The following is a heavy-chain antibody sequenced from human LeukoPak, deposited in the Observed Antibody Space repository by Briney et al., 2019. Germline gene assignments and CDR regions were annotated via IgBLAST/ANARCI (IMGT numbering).Heavy chain of an antibody. CDR3: ARELYYYGSGSYSKKGFDY. J-gene: IGHJ4*02. D-gene: IGHD3-10*01. Sequence: GGSLRLSCAASGFTFSSYGMHWVRQAPGKGLEWVAVIWYDGSKKYYANSAKGRFTISRDNSKNTLYLQMNSLRAEDTAVYYCARELYYYGSGSYSKKGFDYWGQGTLVTVSS. CDR1: GFTFSSYG. V-gene: IGHV3-33*01. CDR2: IWYDGSKK.